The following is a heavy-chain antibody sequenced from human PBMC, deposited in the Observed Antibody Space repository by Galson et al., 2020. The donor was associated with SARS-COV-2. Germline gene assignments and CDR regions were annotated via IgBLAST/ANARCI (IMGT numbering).Heavy chain of an antibody. D-gene: IGHD3-22*01. CDR2: VYPSGTT. CDR1: GSSISTTNY. J-gene: IGHJ2*01. CDR3: ARQGVNMIVLVTVPCWYFDL. Sequence: WETLCLTCIVSGSSISTTNYWGWARQPAEGGLGWIGSVYPSGTTYYNPSLKGRVTISVDTSKNQLSLRLDSVTAADTALYYCARQGVNMIVLVTVPCWYFDLWGRGTLVTVSS. V-gene: IGHV4-38-2*02.